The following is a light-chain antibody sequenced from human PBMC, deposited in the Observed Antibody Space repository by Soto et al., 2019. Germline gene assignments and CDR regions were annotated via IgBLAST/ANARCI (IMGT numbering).Light chain of an antibody. CDR2: DAS. Sequence: DIQMTQSPSTLSASVGDRVTITCRASQSISSWLAWYQQKPGKAPKLLIYDASSLESGVPSRFSGSGSGTEVTLTISRLQPDEFATYYCQQDNSYPLTVSGGTKVEIK. J-gene: IGKJ4*01. V-gene: IGKV1-5*01. CDR1: QSISSW. CDR3: QQDNSYPLT.